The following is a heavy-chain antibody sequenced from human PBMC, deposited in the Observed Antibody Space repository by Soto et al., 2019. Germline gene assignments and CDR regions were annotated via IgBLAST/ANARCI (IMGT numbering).Heavy chain of an antibody. V-gene: IGHV3-23*01. D-gene: IGHD3-3*01. CDR2: VSVGGATT. CDR1: GFIFSRFA. J-gene: IGHJ3*01. CDR3: AKDGRLPTVITTSQDAFDF. Sequence: EVQLLESGGGLVQPGESLRLSCATSGFIFSRFAMCWVRQAPGKGLEWVSSVSVGGATTFYADSVKGRFTISRDNSKNTLYFQMNSLRAEDTAVYYCAKDGRLPTVITTSQDAFDFWGHGTLVTVSS.